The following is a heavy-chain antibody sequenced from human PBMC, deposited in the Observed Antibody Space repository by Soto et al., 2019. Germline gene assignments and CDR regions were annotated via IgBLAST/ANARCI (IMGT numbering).Heavy chain of an antibody. CDR2: MNPNSGNT. D-gene: IGHD3-9*01. J-gene: IGHJ3*02. Sequence: GASVKVSCKASGYTLTSYDINWVRQATGQGLEWMGWMNPNSGNTGYAQKFQGRVTITRDTSASTAYMELSSLRSEDTAVYYCARPYDILTGYYASDAFDIWGQGTMVTVSS. V-gene: IGHV1-8*01. CDR3: ARPYDILTGYYASDAFDI. CDR1: GYTLTSYD.